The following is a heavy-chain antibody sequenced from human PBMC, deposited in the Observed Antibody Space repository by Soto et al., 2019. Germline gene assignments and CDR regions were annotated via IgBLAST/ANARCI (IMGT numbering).Heavy chain of an antibody. D-gene: IGHD6-19*01. CDR2: FDPEDGET. J-gene: IGHJ5*02. CDR3: AIGVGWGIAVAGWFDP. CDR1: GYTLTELS. Sequence: ASVKVSCKVSGYTLTELSMHWVRQAPGKGLEWMGGFDPEDGETIYAQKFQGRVTMTEDTSTDTAYMELSSLRSEDTAVYYCAIGVGWGIAVAGWFDPWGQGTLVTVSS. V-gene: IGHV1-24*01.